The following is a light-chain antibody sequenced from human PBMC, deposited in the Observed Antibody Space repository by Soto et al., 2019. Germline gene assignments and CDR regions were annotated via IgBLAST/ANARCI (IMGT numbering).Light chain of an antibody. CDR1: QRVSSNY. J-gene: IGKJ3*01. CDR3: QQYGSSPFT. CDR2: GAS. V-gene: IGKV3-20*01. Sequence: EIVLTQSPGALALSPGETATLSCRASQRVSSNYLSWYQQKPGQAPRLLIHGASSRATGIPDRFSGSGSGTDFPLTISRLEPEDFAVYYCQQYGSSPFTFGPGTKVDIK.